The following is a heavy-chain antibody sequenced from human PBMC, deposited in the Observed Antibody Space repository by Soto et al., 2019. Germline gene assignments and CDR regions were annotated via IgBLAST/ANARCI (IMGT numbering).Heavy chain of an antibody. CDR2: ISYDGSNK. Sequence: QVQLVESGGGVVQPGRSLRLSCPASGFTFSSYGMHWVRQAPGKGLEWVAVISYDGSNKYYADSVKGRFTISRDNSKNTLYLQMNSRRAEDTDVFYCASQCEAYYDSSGSPAFDIWGQGTMVTVSS. CDR1: GFTFSSYG. CDR3: ASQCEAYYDSSGSPAFDI. D-gene: IGHD3-22*01. J-gene: IGHJ3*02. V-gene: IGHV3-30*03.